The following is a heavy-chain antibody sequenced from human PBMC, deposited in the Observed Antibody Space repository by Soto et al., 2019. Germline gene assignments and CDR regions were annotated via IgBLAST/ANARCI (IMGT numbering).Heavy chain of an antibody. CDR3: AKDPRFTMIVVVIPPVWFDP. Sequence: PGGSLRLSCAASGFTFSSYAMSWVRQAPGKGLEWVSAISGSGGSTYYADSVKGRFTISRDNSKNTLYLQMSSLRAEDTAVYYCAKDPRFTMIVVVIPPVWFDPWGQGTLVTVSS. V-gene: IGHV3-23*01. CDR1: GFTFSSYA. CDR2: ISGSGGST. D-gene: IGHD3-22*01. J-gene: IGHJ5*02.